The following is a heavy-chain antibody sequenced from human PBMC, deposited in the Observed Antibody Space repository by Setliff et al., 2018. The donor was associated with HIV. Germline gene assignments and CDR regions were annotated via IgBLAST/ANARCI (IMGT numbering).Heavy chain of an antibody. D-gene: IGHD2-21*02. J-gene: IGHJ3*02. CDR3: VRDPPLTPTDADHPFDI. Sequence: KASETLSLTCTVSGGSFSSYHWSWIRHPAGKGLEWIGHIFASGSTKYNPSLESRVTMSVDTSRTQFSLKLRSVTAADTAVYYCVRDPPLTPTDADHPFDIWGQGTMVTVSS. CDR2: IFASGST. V-gene: IGHV4-4*07. CDR1: GGSFSSYH.